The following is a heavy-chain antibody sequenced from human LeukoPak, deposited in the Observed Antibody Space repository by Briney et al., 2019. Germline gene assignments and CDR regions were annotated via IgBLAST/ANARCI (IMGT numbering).Heavy chain of an antibody. CDR1: GYTFTSYG. CDR2: ISAYNGNT. J-gene: IGHJ5*02. CDR3: ARELGTYYYGSGRLNWFDP. Sequence: ASVKVSFKASGYTFTSYGISWVRQAPGQGLEWMGWISAYNGNTNYAQKLQGRVTMTTDTSTSTAYMELRSLRSDDTAVYYCARELGTYYYGSGRLNWFDPWGQGTLVTVSS. D-gene: IGHD3-10*01. V-gene: IGHV1-18*01.